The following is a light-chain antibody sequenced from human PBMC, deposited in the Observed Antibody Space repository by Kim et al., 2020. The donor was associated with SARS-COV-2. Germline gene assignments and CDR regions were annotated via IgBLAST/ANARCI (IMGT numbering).Light chain of an antibody. J-gene: IGKJ2*01. Sequence: EIVMTQSPATLSVSPGERATLSCRASQIVSNNLAWYQQKPGQAPRLLIYGASTRATGIPARFSGSRSGTEFTLTISSLQSEDFAVYYCQQYYNWPPMYTFGQGTKLEI. CDR2: GAS. V-gene: IGKV3-15*01. CDR3: QQYYNWPPMYT. CDR1: QIVSNN.